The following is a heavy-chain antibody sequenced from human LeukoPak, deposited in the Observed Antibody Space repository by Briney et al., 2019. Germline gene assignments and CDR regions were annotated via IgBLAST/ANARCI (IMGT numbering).Heavy chain of an antibody. V-gene: IGHV4-38-2*01. D-gene: IGHD5-12*01. CDR2: IYHSGST. Sequence: KPSETLSLTCAVSGYSISSGYYWGWIRQPPGKGLEWIGSIYHSGSTYYNPSLKSRVTISVDTSKNQFSLKLSSVTAADTAVYYCARWDIVATTFGYWGQGTLVTVSS. J-gene: IGHJ4*02. CDR1: GYSISSGYY. CDR3: ARWDIVATTFGY.